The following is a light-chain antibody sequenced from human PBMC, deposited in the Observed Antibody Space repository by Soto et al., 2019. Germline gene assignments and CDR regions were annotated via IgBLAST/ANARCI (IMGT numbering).Light chain of an antibody. Sequence: QSALTQPASVSGSPGQSITISCTGTSSDVGGYNYVSWYQQHPGKAPKLMIYDVSNRPSGVSYRFSGSKSGNTASLTISGLQAEDEADYYCSSYTSSSLHLFGTGTKVTVL. CDR1: SSDVGGYNY. J-gene: IGLJ1*01. V-gene: IGLV2-14*03. CDR2: DVS. CDR3: SSYTSSSLHL.